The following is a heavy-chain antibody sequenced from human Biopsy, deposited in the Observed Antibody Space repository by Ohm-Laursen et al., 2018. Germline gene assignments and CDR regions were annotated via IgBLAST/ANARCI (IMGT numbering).Heavy chain of an antibody. CDR3: ARDYDTSGYYYVS. J-gene: IGHJ5*02. CDR2: IFYRGST. V-gene: IGHV4-39*01. CDR1: GGSFTGHY. D-gene: IGHD3-22*01. Sequence: SDTLSLTCTVSGGSFTGHYWGWIRQPPGKGLEWIGSIFYRGSTHYKPSLKSRVNISVDTSKNQFSLKLNSVTAADTAVYYCARDYDTSGYYYVSWGQGTLVTASS.